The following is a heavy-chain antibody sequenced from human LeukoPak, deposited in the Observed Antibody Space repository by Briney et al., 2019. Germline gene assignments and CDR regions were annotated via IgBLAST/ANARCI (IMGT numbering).Heavy chain of an antibody. CDR2: IYYSGST. CDR3: ARESRDGYNTA. V-gene: IGHV4-59*01. D-gene: IGHD5-24*01. J-gene: IGHJ5*02. CDR1: GGSISSYY. Sequence: ASETLSLTCTVSGGSISSYYWSWIRQPPGKGLEWIGYIYYSGSTNYNPSLKSRVTISVDTSKNQFSLKLSSVTAADTAVYYCARESRDGYNTAWGQGTLVTVSS.